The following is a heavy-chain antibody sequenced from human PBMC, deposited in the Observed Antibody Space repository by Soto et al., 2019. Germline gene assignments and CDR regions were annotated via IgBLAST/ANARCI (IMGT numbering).Heavy chain of an antibody. CDR3: ARGPRTQTALIDH. J-gene: IGHJ1*01. CDR1: GFTFSSYP. D-gene: IGHD1-1*01. CDR2: ISYDGSNQ. Sequence: QVQVVESGGGVVQPGGSLRLSCEASGFTFSSYPMHWVRQAPGKGLEWVTLISYDGSNQYYTYSVKGLFNISRDNSKDNLYLQIHILPYNDTAVYFCARGPRTQTALIDHWGQGTLVTVSS. V-gene: IGHV3-30-3*01.